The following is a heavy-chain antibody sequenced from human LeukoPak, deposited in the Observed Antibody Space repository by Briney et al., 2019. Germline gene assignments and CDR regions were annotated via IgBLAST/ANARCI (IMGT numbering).Heavy chain of an antibody. Sequence: PGGSLRLSXAGSGFTFSNAWMTWVRQAPGKGLEWVGLIKSKTNGETTDYGAPVKGRFAISRDDSKNTLYLQMNSLKTEDTAVYYCTVYTYGYIVYWGQGTLVTVSS. CDR3: TVYTYGYIVY. CDR2: IKSKTNGETT. V-gene: IGHV3-15*01. D-gene: IGHD5-18*01. CDR1: GFTFSNAW. J-gene: IGHJ4*02.